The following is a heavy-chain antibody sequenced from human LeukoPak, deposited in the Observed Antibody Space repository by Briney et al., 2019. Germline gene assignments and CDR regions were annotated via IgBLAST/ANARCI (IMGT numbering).Heavy chain of an antibody. CDR3: ARADQRDCSSTSCVYGMDV. CDR1: GGSISSYY. CDR2: IYYSGST. D-gene: IGHD2-2*01. J-gene: IGHJ6*02. Sequence: SETLSLTCTVSGGSISSYYWSWIRQPPGKGLEWIGYIYYSGSTNYNPSLKSRVTISVDTSKNQFSLKLSSVTAADTAVYYCARADQRDCSSTSCVYGMDVWGQGTTVTVSS. V-gene: IGHV4-59*12.